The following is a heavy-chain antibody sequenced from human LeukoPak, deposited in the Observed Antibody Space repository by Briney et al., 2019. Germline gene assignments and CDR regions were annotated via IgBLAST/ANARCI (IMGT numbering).Heavy chain of an antibody. D-gene: IGHD3-9*01. J-gene: IGHJ5*02. CDR1: GGSFSGYY. V-gene: IGHV4-34*01. CDR2: INHSGST. CDR3: ARGRSLRYFDWSIPTGINWFDP. Sequence: SETLSLTCAVYGGSFSGYYWSWIRQPPGKGLEWIGEINHSGSTNSNPALKSRVTISVDTAKNQFSLKLSSVTAADTAVYYCARGRSLRYFDWSIPTGINWFDPWGQGTLVTVSS.